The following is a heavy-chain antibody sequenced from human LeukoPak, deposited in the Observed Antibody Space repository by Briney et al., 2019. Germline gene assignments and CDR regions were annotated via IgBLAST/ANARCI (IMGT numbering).Heavy chain of an antibody. J-gene: IGHJ6*03. CDR1: GFSFSTYS. Sequence: GGSLRLSCAASGFSFSTYSMNWVRQAPGKGLEWVSSISSSSYIYYVDSVKGRFTISRDNAKNSLYLQMNSLRAEDTAVYYCVRDGESYYNYYMDVWGKGTTVTVSS. CDR2: ISSSSYI. CDR3: VRDGESYYNYYMDV. V-gene: IGHV3-21*01.